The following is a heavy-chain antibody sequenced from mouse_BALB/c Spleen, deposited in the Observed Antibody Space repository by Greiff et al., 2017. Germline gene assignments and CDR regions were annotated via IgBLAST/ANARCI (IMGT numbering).Heavy chain of an antibody. CDR2: ISSGGSYT. CDR1: GFTFSSYG. J-gene: IGHJ4*01. CDR3: ASLYYRYDEGYAMDY. Sequence: EVQLVESGGDLVKPGGSLKLSCAASGFTFSSYGMSWVRQTPDKRLEWVATISSGGSYTYYPDSVKGRFTISRDNAKNTLYLQMSSLKSEDTAMYYCASLYYRYDEGYAMDYWGQGTSVTVSS. D-gene: IGHD2-14*01. V-gene: IGHV5-6*01.